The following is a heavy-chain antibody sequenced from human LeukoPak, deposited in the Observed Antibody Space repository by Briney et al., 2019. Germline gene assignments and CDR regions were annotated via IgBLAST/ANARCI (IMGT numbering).Heavy chain of an antibody. V-gene: IGHV3-11*06. Sequence: GGSLRLSCAASGFTFSDYYMSWIRQAPGKGLEWVSYISSSSSYTNYADSVKGRFTISRENAKNTLYLQMNSLRAEETAVYYCARGVGARTPDAFDIWGQGTMVTVSS. CDR2: ISSSSSYT. D-gene: IGHD1-26*01. J-gene: IGHJ3*02. CDR3: ARGVGARTPDAFDI. CDR1: GFTFSDYY.